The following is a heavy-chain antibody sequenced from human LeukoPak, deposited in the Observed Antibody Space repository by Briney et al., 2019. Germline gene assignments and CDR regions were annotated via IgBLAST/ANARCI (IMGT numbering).Heavy chain of an antibody. Sequence: SETLSLTCTVSGGSISAISGGPYYWGWIRQPPGKGLEWIGSGHYSGNTYNPSLKSRVTISIDTSKNQFSLKMSSVTAADTAVYYCARLTLSGSRSAFDAFDIWGQGTMVTVSS. D-gene: IGHD3-10*01. CDR1: GGSISAISGGPYY. J-gene: IGHJ3*02. CDR3: ARLTLSGSRSAFDAFDI. V-gene: IGHV4-39*01. CDR2: GHYSGNT.